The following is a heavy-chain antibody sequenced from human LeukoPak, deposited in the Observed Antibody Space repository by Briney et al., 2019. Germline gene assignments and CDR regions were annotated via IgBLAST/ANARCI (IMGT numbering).Heavy chain of an antibody. V-gene: IGHV3-23*01. Sequence: GGSLTLSCAASGFTFSSYAMSWVRQAPGKGLEWVSTLSGSGASTSYADSVKGRFTISRDNSKNTPYLQMNSLRAEDTARYYCAKQKGYCSGGSCYYSDYWGQGTLVTVSS. J-gene: IGHJ4*02. CDR3: AKQKGYCSGGSCYYSDY. CDR2: LSGSGAST. D-gene: IGHD2-15*01. CDR1: GFTFSSYA.